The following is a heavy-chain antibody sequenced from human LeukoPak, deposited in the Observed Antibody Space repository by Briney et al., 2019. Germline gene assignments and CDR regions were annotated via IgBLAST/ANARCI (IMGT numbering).Heavy chain of an antibody. CDR3: ARDQSSVDAFDI. CDR2: IIPIFGTA. Sequence: ASVKVSCKASGGTFSSYAISWVRQAPGQGLEWMGGIIPIFGTANYAQKFQGRVTITADESMSTAYMELSSLRSEDTAVYYCARDQSSVDAFDIWGQGTMVTVSS. V-gene: IGHV1-69*13. J-gene: IGHJ3*02. D-gene: IGHD5/OR15-5a*01. CDR1: GGTFSSYA.